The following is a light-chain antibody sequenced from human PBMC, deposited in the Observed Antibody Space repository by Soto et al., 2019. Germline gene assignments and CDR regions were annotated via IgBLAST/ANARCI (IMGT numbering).Light chain of an antibody. CDR2: EVS. J-gene: IGLJ2*01. V-gene: IGLV2-8*01. CDR3: SSYADTNNLV. Sequence: QSVLTQPASVSGSPGQSITISCTGTSSDIGAYNYVSWYQHHPGKAPKFMMYEVSYRPSGVSDRFSGSKSGNTASLTVSGLQAEDEADYYCSSYADTNNLVFGGGTKLTVL. CDR1: SSDIGAYNY.